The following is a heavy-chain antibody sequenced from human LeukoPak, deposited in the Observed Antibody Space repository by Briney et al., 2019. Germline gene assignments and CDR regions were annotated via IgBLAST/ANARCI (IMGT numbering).Heavy chain of an antibody. Sequence: GGSLRLSCAASGFTLSNYGMHWVRQAPGKGVEWVAVIAYDGSNEYYAEFVKGRFTISRDNSKNTLYLQMYSLRAEDTAVYFCAKDQGIAVAGTDDAFDIWGQGTRVTVSS. V-gene: IGHV3-30*18. J-gene: IGHJ3*02. CDR3: AKDQGIAVAGTDDAFDI. CDR2: IAYDGSNE. CDR1: GFTLSNYG. D-gene: IGHD6-19*01.